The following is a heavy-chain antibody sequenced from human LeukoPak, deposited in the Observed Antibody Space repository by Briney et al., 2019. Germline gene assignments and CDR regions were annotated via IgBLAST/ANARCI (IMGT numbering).Heavy chain of an antibody. CDR2: IYHSATT. CDR3: ARGDYCGGACYPHDGWLDP. D-gene: IGHD2-21*02. Sequence: PSETLSLTCAVSGGSITSGGYSWNWIRQPPGKGLEWIGYIYHSATTYYNPSLGSRVTISVDRFKNQFSLKLSSVTAADTAVYYCARGDYCGGACYPHDGWLDPWGQGTLVTVSS. J-gene: IGHJ5*02. CDR1: GGSITSGGYS. V-gene: IGHV4-30-2*01.